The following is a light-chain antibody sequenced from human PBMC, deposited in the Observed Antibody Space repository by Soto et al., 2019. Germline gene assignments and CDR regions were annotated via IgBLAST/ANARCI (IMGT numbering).Light chain of an antibody. Sequence: EIVMTQSPATLSVSPGERATLSCRASQSVSSNLAWYQQKPGQAPRLLIYGAFTRATAIPARFSGSGSGTEFTLTISRLQAEDFAVYYCQQYKNWPPLTFGGGTKVEIK. CDR2: GAF. J-gene: IGKJ4*01. CDR1: QSVSSN. V-gene: IGKV3-15*01. CDR3: QQYKNWPPLT.